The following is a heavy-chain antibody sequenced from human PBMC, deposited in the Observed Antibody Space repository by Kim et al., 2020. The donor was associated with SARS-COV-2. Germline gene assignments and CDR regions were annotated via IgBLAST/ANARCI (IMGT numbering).Heavy chain of an antibody. CDR3: ARWCSSTSCFFDY. J-gene: IGHJ4*02. Sequence: YNPSLKSRVTISVDTSKNQSALKLSSVTAADTAVYYCARWCSSTSCFFDYWGQGTLVTVSS. V-gene: IGHV4-31*02. D-gene: IGHD2-2*01.